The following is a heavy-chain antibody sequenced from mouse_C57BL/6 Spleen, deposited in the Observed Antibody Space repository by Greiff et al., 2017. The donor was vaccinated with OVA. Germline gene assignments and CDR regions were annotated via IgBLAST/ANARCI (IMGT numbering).Heavy chain of an antibody. J-gene: IGHJ1*03. CDR3: ARHYGNYVRYFDV. CDR1: GFNIKHTY. CDR2: IDPANGNT. Sequence: VQLQQSVAELVRPGASVKLSCTASGFNIKHTYMHWVKQRPEQGLEWIGRIDPANGNTKYAPKFQGKATITADTSSNTAYLQLSSLTSEDTAIYYCARHYGNYVRYFDVWGTGTTVTVSS. V-gene: IGHV14-3*01. D-gene: IGHD2-1*01.